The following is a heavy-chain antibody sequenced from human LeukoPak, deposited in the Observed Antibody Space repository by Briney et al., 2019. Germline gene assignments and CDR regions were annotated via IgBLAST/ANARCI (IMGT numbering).Heavy chain of an antibody. CDR1: GGSISSGGYY. J-gene: IGHJ4*02. CDR3: AREYYYGSGSYPY. CDR2: IYHSGST. V-gene: IGHV4-30-2*01. D-gene: IGHD3-10*01. Sequence: SETLSLTCTVSGGSISSGGYYWSWIRQPPGKGLEWIGYIYHSGSTYYNPSLKSRVTISVDRSKNQFSLKLSSVTAADTAVYYCAREYYYGSGSYPYWGQGTPVTVSS.